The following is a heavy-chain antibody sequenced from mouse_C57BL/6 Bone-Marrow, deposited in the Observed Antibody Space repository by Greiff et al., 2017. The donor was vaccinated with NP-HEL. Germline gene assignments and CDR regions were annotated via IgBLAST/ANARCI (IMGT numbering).Heavy chain of an antibody. D-gene: IGHD2-1*01. CDR3: GRGFYYGNYVHVFDY. J-gene: IGHJ2*01. Sequence: QVQLQQSGAELARPGASVKLSCKASGYTFTSYGISWVKQRTGQGLEWIGEIYPRSGNTYYNEKFKGKATLTADKSSSTAYMALRSLTSEDSAVYFCGRGFYYGNYVHVFDYWGQGTTLTVSS. CDR1: GYTFTSYG. CDR2: IYPRSGNT. V-gene: IGHV1-81*01.